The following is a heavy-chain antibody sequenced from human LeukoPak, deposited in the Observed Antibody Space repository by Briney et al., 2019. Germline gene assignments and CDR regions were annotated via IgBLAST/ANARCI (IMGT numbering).Heavy chain of an antibody. CDR3: ARVTISSTSCYARVAAACPPYYFDY. V-gene: IGHV3-30-3*01. CDR2: ISYDGSNK. D-gene: IGHD2-2*01. Sequence: GRSLRLSCAASGFTFSSYAMHWVRQAPGKGPEWVAVISYDGSNKYYADSVKGRFTISRDNSKNTLYLQMNSLRAEDTAVYYCARVTISSTSCYARVAAACPPYYFDYWGQGTLVTVSS. J-gene: IGHJ4*02. CDR1: GFTFSSYA.